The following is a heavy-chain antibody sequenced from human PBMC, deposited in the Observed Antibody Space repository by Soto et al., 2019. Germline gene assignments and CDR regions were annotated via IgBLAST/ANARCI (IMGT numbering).Heavy chain of an antibody. V-gene: IGHV3-23*01. CDR3: AKRGSGSQFDY. J-gene: IGHJ4*02. Sequence: PGXSRRLSGAASGLTFSSYAMSWVRQAPGKGLEWVSVISGSGGSTYYADSVKGRFTISRDNSKNTLYLQMNSLRAEDTAVYYCAKRGSGSQFDYWGQGTLVTVSS. CDR1: GLTFSSYA. D-gene: IGHD1-26*01. CDR2: ISGSGGST.